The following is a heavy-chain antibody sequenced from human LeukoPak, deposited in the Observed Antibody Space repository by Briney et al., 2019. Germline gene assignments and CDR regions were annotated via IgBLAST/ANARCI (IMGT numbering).Heavy chain of an antibody. V-gene: IGHV3-33*01. CDR2: IWYDGSNK. D-gene: IGHD5-12*01. J-gene: IGHJ6*03. CDR1: GFTFSSYG. Sequence: GGSLRLSCAASGFTFSSYGMHWVRQAPGKGLEWVAVIWYDGSNKYYADSVKGRFTISRDNSKNTLYLQMNSLRAEDTAVYYCARDIVAGYMDVWGKGTTVTVSS. CDR3: ARDIVAGYMDV.